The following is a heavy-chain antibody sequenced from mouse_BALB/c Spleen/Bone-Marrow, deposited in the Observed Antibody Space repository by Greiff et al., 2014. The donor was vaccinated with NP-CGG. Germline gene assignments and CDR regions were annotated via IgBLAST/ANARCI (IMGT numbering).Heavy chain of an antibody. Sequence: VMLVESGPGLVQPSRSLSITCTVSGFSLTTYDVVWVRQSPGKGLEWLGVIWSGGSTDYNAAFISRLSINKDNSKSQVFFKMNNLQAYDTAIYYCARRNGNFRYYAMDYWGQGTSVTVSS. CDR1: GFSLTTYD. V-gene: IGHV2-2*01. D-gene: IGHD2-1*01. J-gene: IGHJ4*01. CDR2: IWSGGST. CDR3: ARRNGNFRYYAMDY.